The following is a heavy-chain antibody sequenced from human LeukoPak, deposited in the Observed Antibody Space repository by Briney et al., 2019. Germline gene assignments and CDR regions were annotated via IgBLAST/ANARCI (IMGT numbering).Heavy chain of an antibody. V-gene: IGHV3-33*01. CDR3: ARGFFQYFDY. CDR1: GFTFSSYG. CDR2: IWYDGSNK. D-gene: IGHD3-3*01. Sequence: PGRSLRLSCAASGFTFSSYGMHWVRQAPGKGLEWVAVIWYDGSNKYYADSVKGRFTISRDNSQNTLYLQMNSLRAEDTAVYYCARGFFQYFDYWGQGTLVTVSS. J-gene: IGHJ4*02.